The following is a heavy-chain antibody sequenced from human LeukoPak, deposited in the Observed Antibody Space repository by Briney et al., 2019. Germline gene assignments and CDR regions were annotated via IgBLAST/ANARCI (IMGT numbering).Heavy chain of an antibody. CDR2: IYYSGTT. J-gene: IGHJ4*02. Sequence: SETLSLTCTVSGGSVNSYYGSWIRQPPGKGLEWIGYIYYSGTTNYNPSLKSRVTISVDSSKNQFSLKLSSVTAADTAVYYCARMTTVPRLDHWGQGTLVTVSS. D-gene: IGHD4-17*01. CDR3: ARMTTVPRLDH. CDR1: GGSVNSYY. V-gene: IGHV4-59*08.